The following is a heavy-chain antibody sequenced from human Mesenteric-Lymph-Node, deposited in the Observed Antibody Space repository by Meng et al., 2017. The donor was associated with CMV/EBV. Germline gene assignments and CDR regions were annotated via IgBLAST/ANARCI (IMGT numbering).Heavy chain of an antibody. CDR1: GFTFSSYS. Sequence: GGSLRLSCAASGFTFSSYSMNWVRQAPGKGLVWVSRIYRDASSATYADSVRGRFTISRDDAKNTLYLEMKSLTAEDTAVYYCVRGESGYGRFDPWGQGTLVTVSS. CDR3: VRGESGYGRFDP. J-gene: IGHJ5*02. V-gene: IGHV3-74*01. D-gene: IGHD5-12*01. CDR2: IYRDASSA.